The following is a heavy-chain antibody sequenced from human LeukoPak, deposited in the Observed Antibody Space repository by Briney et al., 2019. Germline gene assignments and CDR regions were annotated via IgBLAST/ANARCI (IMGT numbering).Heavy chain of an antibody. CDR2: ISSSGSTI. J-gene: IGHJ4*02. V-gene: IGHV3-11*04. CDR1: GFTFSDYY. D-gene: IGHD3-22*01. CDR3: ARDAYYDSSGYYGH. Sequence: GGSLRLSCAASGFTFSDYYMSWIRQAPGKGLEWVSYISSSGSTIYYADSVKGRFTISRGNAKNSLYLQMNSLRAEDTAVYYCARDAYYDSSGYYGHWGQGTLVTVSS.